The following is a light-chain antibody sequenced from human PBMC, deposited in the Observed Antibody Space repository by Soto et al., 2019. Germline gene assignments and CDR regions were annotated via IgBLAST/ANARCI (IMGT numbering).Light chain of an antibody. CDR2: EDT. J-gene: IGLJ2*01. CDR1: SSDVGNYKL. V-gene: IGLV2-23*01. Sequence: QSALTQPASASRSPGQSITISCTGTSSDVGNYKLVSWYQQQPGKAPKLIICEDTERPSGISNRFSGSKSGNTASLTISGLQAEDDGDYYCCSYAGGTAVVFGGGTKLTVL. CDR3: CSYAGGTAVV.